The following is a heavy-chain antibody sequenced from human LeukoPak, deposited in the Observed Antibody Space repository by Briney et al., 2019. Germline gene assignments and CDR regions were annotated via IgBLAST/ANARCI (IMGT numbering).Heavy chain of an antibody. CDR1: GYTFTSYA. J-gene: IGHJ4*02. CDR3: ARDTTSYSSGWYY. CDR2: INAGNGNT. D-gene: IGHD6-19*01. V-gene: IGHV1-3*01. Sequence: ASVKVSCKASGYTFTSYAMHRVRQAPGQRLEWMGWINAGNGNTKYSQKFQGRVTITRDTSASTAYMELSSLRSEDTAVYYCARDTTSYSSGWYYWGQGTLVTVSS.